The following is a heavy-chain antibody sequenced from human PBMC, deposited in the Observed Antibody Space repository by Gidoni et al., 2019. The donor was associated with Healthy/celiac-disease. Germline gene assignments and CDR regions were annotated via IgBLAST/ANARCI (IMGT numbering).Heavy chain of an antibody. J-gene: IGHJ4*02. Sequence: QVQLQQWGAGLLKPSETLSLTCAVYGWSFSGSYWSWIRQHPGKGLEWLGEINHSGSTNYNPSLKSRVTISVDTSKNQFSLKLSSVTAADTAVYYCARGWGGYNYSINRKGYCDYWGQGTLVTVSS. CDR2: INHSGST. CDR3: ARGWGGYNYSINRKGYCDY. D-gene: IGHD5-12*01. CDR1: GWSFSGSY. V-gene: IGHV4-34*01.